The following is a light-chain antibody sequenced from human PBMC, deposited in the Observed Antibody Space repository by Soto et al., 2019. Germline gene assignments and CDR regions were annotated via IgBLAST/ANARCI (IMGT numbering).Light chain of an antibody. Sequence: QSVLTQPASVSGSPGQSITISCTGTSSDVGGYNYVSWYQQHPGKAPKLMIYEVSNRPSGVSNRFSGSKSGNTASLTISGLQAEDEADYYCSSYTSSRTYVFGTGTK. V-gene: IGLV2-14*01. CDR1: SSDVGGYNY. CDR3: SSYTSSRTYV. CDR2: EVS. J-gene: IGLJ1*01.